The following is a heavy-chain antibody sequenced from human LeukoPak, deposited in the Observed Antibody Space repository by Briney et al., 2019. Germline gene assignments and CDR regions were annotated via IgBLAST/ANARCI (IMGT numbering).Heavy chain of an antibody. CDR2: ISGSGGST. CDR3: AKDSSGWYVDY. CDR1: GFTFSSYS. D-gene: IGHD6-19*01. Sequence: GGSLILSCAASGFTFSSYSMSWVRQAPGKGLEWVSAISGSGGSTYYAGSVKGRFTISRDNSKNTLYLQMNSLRAEDTAVYYCAKDSSGWYVDYWGQGTLVTVSS. V-gene: IGHV3-23*01. J-gene: IGHJ4*02.